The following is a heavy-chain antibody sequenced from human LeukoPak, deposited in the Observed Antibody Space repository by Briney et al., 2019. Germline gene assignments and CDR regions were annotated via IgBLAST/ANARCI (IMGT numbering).Heavy chain of an antibody. D-gene: IGHD1-1*01. CDR1: GFTFSSYA. Sequence: GGSLRLSCAASGFTFSSYAMSWVRQAPGKGLEWVSAISGSGGSTYYADSVKSRFTISRHNSKNAPYLQMNSLRAEDTAVFYCAKAGGDRSVFTELAYWGQGTLVTVSS. J-gene: IGHJ4*02. CDR3: AKAGGDRSVFTELAY. V-gene: IGHV3-23*01. CDR2: ISGSGGST.